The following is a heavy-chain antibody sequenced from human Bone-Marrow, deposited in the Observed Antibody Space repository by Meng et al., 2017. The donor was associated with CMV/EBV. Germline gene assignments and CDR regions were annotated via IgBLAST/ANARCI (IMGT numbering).Heavy chain of an antibody. D-gene: IGHD2-2*01. Sequence: SETLSLTCDVNVGSFSGYHWTWIRQSPGKGLEWIGSIYYSGSTYYNPSLKSRVTISVDTSKNQFSLKLSSVTAADTAVYYCARPVGYQLSYNWFDPWGQGTLVTVSS. V-gene: IGHV4-34*01. CDR1: VGSFSGYH. CDR3: ARPVGYQLSYNWFDP. CDR2: IYYSGST. J-gene: IGHJ5*02.